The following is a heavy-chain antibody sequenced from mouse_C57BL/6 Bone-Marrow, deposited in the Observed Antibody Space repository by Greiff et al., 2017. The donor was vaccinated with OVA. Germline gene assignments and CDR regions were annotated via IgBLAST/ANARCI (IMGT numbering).Heavy chain of an antibody. J-gene: IGHJ3*01. CDR2: SRNKANDYTT. CDR3: ARDAGDYEREFAY. D-gene: IGHD2-4*01. CDR1: GFTFSDFY. V-gene: IGHV7-1*01. Sequence: EVKLVESGGGLVQSGRSLRLSCATSGFTFSDFYMEWVRQAPGKGLEWIAASRNKANDYTTEYSASVKGRFIVSRDTSQSILYLQMNALRAEDTAIYYCARDAGDYEREFAYWGQGTLVTVSA.